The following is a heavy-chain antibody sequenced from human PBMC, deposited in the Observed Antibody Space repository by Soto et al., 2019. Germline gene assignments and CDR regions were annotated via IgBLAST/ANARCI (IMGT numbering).Heavy chain of an antibody. CDR2: IYYSGSP. Sequence: SETLSLTCTVSGGSINPYYWSWIRQPPGKGLEWIGYIYYSGSPDYNPSLKTRVTISVDTSKNQFSLKLSSVTAADTAIYYCARLGYEPPYNWFDPWGQGTLVTVSS. CDR3: ARLGYEPPYNWFDP. CDR1: GGSINPYY. J-gene: IGHJ5*02. V-gene: IGHV4-59*01. D-gene: IGHD5-12*01.